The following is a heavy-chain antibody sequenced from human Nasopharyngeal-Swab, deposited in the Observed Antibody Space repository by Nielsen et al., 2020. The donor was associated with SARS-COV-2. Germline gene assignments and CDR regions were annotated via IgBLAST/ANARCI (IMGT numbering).Heavy chain of an antibody. CDR1: GYTFTSYA. D-gene: IGHD1-26*01. J-gene: IGHJ6*02. CDR3: ARPGWEPYTYYYYGMDV. V-gene: IGHV7-4-1*02. CDR2: INTNTGNP. Sequence: ASVKVSCKASGYTFTSYAMNWVRQAPGQGLEWIGWINTNTGNPTYAQGFTGRFVFSLDTPVSTAYLQISSLKAEDTAVYYCARPGWEPYTYYYYGMDVWGQGTTVTVSS.